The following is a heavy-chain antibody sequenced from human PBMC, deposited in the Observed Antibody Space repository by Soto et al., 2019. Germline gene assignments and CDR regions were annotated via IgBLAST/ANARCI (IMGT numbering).Heavy chain of an antibody. V-gene: IGHV4-4*02. D-gene: IGHD3-3*01. CDR3: PRNHYHSVSESLGTVSGFDS. J-gene: IGHJ4*02. CDR1: GGSIKTDNW. CDR2: VYHTGRI. Sequence: QVHLKESGPGLVKPSGTLSLSCAVSGGSIKTDNWWSWVRQSPGKGLEWIGEVYHTGRINYNPSHQGRVSISIDTSENQFALHLISVTAADTGVDFCPRNHYHSVSESLGTVSGFDSWGQGTLVTVSS.